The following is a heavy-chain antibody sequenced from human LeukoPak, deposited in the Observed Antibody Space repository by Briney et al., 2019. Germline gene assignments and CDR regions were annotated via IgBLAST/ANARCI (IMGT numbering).Heavy chain of an antibody. V-gene: IGHV4-4*07. CDR3: ARGGSQYFDL. D-gene: IGHD3-10*01. Sequence: PSETLSLTCTVSGGSISSYYWSWIRQPAGKGLEWIGRINTSGSTNYNPSLKSRVTISVDKSKNQFSLKLSSVTAADTTVYYCARGGSQYFDLWGRGTLVTVPS. CDR2: INTSGST. J-gene: IGHJ2*01. CDR1: GGSISSYY.